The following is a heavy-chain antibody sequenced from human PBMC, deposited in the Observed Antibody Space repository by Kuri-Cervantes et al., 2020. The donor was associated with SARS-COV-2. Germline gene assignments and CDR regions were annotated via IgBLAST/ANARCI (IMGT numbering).Heavy chain of an antibody. Sequence: GSLRLSCAFYGESFSGYYWNWIRQSPGKGLQWIGEVNHRGSTNYNPSLKSRVTISVDTSSKQSSLNLSSVTAADTAVYYCARAYGFLRYIYYMDVWGRGTTVTVSS. CDR2: VNHRGST. D-gene: IGHD4-17*01. J-gene: IGHJ6*03. CDR1: GESFSGYY. CDR3: ARAYGFLRYIYYMDV. V-gene: IGHV4-34*01.